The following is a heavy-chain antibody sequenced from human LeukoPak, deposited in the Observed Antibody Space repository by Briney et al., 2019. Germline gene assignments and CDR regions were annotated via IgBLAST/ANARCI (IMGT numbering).Heavy chain of an antibody. CDR3: ARLPYSSSSDY. D-gene: IGHD6-6*01. Sequence: SETLSLTCSVSGGSINSGGYYSTWIRQPAGKGLEWIGRIYTSGSTNYNPSLKSRVIISGDTSKNQFSLKLSSVTAADTAVYYCARLPYSSSSDYWGQGTLVTVSS. V-gene: IGHV4-61*02. J-gene: IGHJ4*02. CDR1: GGSINSGGYY. CDR2: IYTSGST.